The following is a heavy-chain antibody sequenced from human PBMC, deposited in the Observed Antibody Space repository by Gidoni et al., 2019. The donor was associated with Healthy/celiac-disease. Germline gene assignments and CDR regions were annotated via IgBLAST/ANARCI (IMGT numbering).Heavy chain of an antibody. J-gene: IGHJ4*02. Sequence: QLQLQESGPGLVKPSETLSLTCTVSGGAISSSSDYWGWIRQPPGKGLEWIGSIYYSGSTYYTPSLKIRVTISVDTSKNQFSLKLSSVTAADTAVYYCARHSGSWYPMYYFDYWGQGTLVTVSS. CDR2: IYYSGST. V-gene: IGHV4-39*01. CDR1: GGAISSSSDY. D-gene: IGHD6-13*01. CDR3: ARHSGSWYPMYYFDY.